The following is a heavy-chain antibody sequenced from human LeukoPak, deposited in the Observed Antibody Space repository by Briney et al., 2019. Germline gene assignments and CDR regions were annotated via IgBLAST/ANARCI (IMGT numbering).Heavy chain of an antibody. CDR3: ARLGFCSDGSCYSLDY. V-gene: IGHV3-48*03. CDR2: ITSSGPTA. D-gene: IGHD2-15*01. J-gene: IGHJ4*02. Sequence: GGSLRLSCAASGFTSSNYEMNWVRQAPGMGLEWVSYITSSGPTAYYADSVKGRFNISRDNAQNSLFLQMNNLTAEDTAIYYCARLGFCSDGSCYSLDYWGQGILVTVSS. CDR1: GFTSSNYE.